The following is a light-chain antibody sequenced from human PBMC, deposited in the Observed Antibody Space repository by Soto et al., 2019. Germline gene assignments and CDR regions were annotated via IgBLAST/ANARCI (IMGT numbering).Light chain of an antibody. V-gene: IGKV1-5*03. CDR1: QTISSW. CDR3: QHYNSYSEA. CDR2: KAS. Sequence: DIRMPPSPSTLSGSVVDRVTITCRASQTISSWLAWYQQKPGKAPKLLIYKASTLKSGVPSRFSGSGSGTEFTLTISSLQPDDFATYYCQHYNSYSEAFGQGTKVDIK. J-gene: IGKJ1*01.